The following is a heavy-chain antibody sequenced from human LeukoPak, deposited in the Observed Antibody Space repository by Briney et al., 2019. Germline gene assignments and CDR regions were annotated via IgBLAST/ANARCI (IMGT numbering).Heavy chain of an antibody. CDR3: ARGRSDWNYVVDY. D-gene: IGHD1-7*01. V-gene: IGHV4-34*01. CDR1: GGSFSGYY. J-gene: IGHJ4*02. Sequence: SETLSLTCAVYGGSFSGYYWGWIRQPPGKGLEWIGEINHSGSTNYNPSLKSRVTISVDTSKNQFSLKLSSVTAADTAVYYCARGRSDWNYVVDYWGQGTLVTVSS. CDR2: INHSGST.